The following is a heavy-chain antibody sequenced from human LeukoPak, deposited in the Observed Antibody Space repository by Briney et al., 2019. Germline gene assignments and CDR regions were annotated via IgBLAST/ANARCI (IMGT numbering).Heavy chain of an antibody. V-gene: IGHV1-18*01. CDR3: ARDRQWRNRDFDY. D-gene: IGHD6-19*01. Sequence: ASVTVSCMASGYTVTSYGIRGVRQAPGQGLEWLGWSSAYNGNTNYAQTLQGRGTMTTDTSTSTAYMELRSLRSDDTAVYYCARDRQWRNRDFDYWGQGTLVTVSS. CDR2: SSAYNGNT. CDR1: GYTVTSYG. J-gene: IGHJ4*02.